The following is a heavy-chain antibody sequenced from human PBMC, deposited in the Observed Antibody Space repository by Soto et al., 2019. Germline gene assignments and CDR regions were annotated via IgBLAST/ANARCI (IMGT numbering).Heavy chain of an antibody. J-gene: IGHJ4*02. CDR3: ARSRAQYSSGIDY. Sequence: PSGTLSLTCAGYSGSFIGYYCSWIRKPPGKGLEWIGEINHSGSTNYNPSLKSRVTISVDTSKNQFSLKLSSVTVADMAVYSCARSRAQYSSGIDYWGQGTLVNVFS. V-gene: IGHV4-34*01. D-gene: IGHD6-19*01. CDR2: INHSGST. CDR1: SGSFIGYY.